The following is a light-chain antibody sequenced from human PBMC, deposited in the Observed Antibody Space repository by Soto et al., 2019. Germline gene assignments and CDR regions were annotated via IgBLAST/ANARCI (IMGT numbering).Light chain of an antibody. CDR1: KLGDKY. CDR2: QDS. CDR3: QSWDSSTELV. V-gene: IGLV3-1*01. J-gene: IGLJ2*01. Sequence: SYELTQPPSVSVSPGQPASITCSGDKLGDKYACWYQQKPGQSPVLVIYQDSKRPSGIPERFSGSNSGNTATLTISGTQAMDEADYYCQSWDSSTELVFGGGTKLTVL.